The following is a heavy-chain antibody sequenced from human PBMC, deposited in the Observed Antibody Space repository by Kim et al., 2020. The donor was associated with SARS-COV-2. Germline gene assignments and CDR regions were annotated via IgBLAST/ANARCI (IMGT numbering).Heavy chain of an antibody. Sequence: ASVKVSCKVSGYTLTELSMHWVRQAPGKGLEWMGGFDPEDGETIYAQKFQGRVTMTEDTSTDTAYMELSSLRSEDTAVYYCATDSSGWSRFDYWGQGTLVTVSS. V-gene: IGHV1-24*01. CDR2: FDPEDGET. J-gene: IGHJ4*02. CDR3: ATDSSGWSRFDY. CDR1: GYTLTELS. D-gene: IGHD6-19*01.